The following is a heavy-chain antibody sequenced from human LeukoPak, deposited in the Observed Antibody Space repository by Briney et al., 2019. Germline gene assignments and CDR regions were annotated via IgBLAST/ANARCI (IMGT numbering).Heavy chain of an antibody. D-gene: IGHD3-22*01. CDR3: ARDYDYHDSSGHYDAFDI. CDR2: IYKEGSMK. J-gene: IGHJ3*02. Sequence: PGVYLRLSSVASRFTFGDNWMTWVPPAPGQGLKWVANIYKEGSMKNYVDSVKDRFTISRDNAKNSLYLQMSSLRAEDTAVYYCARDYDYHDSSGHYDAFDIWGQGTMVTVSS. V-gene: IGHV3-7*01. CDR1: RFTFGDNW.